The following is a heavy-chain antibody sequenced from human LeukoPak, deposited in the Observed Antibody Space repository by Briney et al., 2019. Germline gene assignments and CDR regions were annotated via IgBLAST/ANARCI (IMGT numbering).Heavy chain of an antibody. D-gene: IGHD6-19*01. J-gene: IGHJ3*02. CDR1: GFTFSSYA. Sequence: PGGSLRLSCAASGFTFSSYAMHWVRQAPGKGLEWVAVISYDGSNKYYADSVKGRFTISRDNSKNTLYLQMNSLRAEDTAVYYCARGGISVAGTMEAFDIWGQGTMVTVSS. CDR3: ARGGISVAGTMEAFDI. V-gene: IGHV3-30*14. CDR2: ISYDGSNK.